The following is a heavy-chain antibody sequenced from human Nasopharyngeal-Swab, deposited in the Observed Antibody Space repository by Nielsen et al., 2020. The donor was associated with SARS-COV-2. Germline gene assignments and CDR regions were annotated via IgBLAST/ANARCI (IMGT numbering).Heavy chain of an antibody. V-gene: IGHV4-39*01. CDR3: ARHSRVTTVVVVTLFDF. CDR2: MSYSGVT. CDR1: GGSIRDNNYC. Sequence: SETLSLTCSVSGGSIRDNNYCWSWIRQPPGKVLEWIGSMSYSGVTFYNPSLRNRVTLSVDTSKNLLSLKLDSVTAADTALYYCARHSRVTTVVVVTLFDFWGQGIQVTVSS. J-gene: IGHJ4*02. D-gene: IGHD3-22*01.